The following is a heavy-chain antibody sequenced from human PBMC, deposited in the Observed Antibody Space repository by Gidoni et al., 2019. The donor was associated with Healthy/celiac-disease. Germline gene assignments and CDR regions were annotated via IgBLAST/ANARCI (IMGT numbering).Heavy chain of an antibody. CDR1: GGPFSSYA. Sequence: VQLVQSGAVVKKPGSSVNVSCNASGGPFSSYAISWVRQAPGQGLEWMGGSIPIFGTANYEQKFQGRVTITADKSTSTAYMELSSLRSEDTAVYYCARDDCSGGSCYEDIWGQGTMVTVSS. CDR3: ARDDCSGGSCYEDI. CDR2: SIPIFGTA. D-gene: IGHD2-15*01. J-gene: IGHJ3*02. V-gene: IGHV1-69*06.